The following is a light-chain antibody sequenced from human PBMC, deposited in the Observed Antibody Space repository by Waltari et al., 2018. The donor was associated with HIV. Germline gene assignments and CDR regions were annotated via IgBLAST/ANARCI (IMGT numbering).Light chain of an antibody. CDR3: GTWDNSLSAGF. CDR1: SSSFGTNY. J-gene: IGLJ2*01. V-gene: IGLV1-51*01. CDR2: DNN. Sequence: QSVLTPPPSVSAPPRQKVTISCSGSSSSFGTNYVSWYQQVPGTAPKLLIYDNNRRPSGIPDRFSGSKSGTSATLAITGLQTGDEADYYCGTWDNSLSAGFFGGGTKLTVL.